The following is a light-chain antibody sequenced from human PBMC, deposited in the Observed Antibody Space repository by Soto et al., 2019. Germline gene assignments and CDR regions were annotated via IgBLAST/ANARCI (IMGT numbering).Light chain of an antibody. Sequence: EIVMTQSPATLSVSPGERATLSCRASQSVTSNLAWYQQKPGQPPRRLIYGASTRATGIPARFSGSGSGTEFTLTISSLQSEEFAVYYCQQYNNWPLTFGGGTKVEIK. CDR2: GAS. J-gene: IGKJ4*01. V-gene: IGKV3-15*01. CDR1: QSVTSN. CDR3: QQYNNWPLT.